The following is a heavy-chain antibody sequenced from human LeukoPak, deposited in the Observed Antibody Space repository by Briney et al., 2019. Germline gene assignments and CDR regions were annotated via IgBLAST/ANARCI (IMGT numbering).Heavy chain of an antibody. CDR2: INAGNGNT. J-gene: IGHJ4*02. D-gene: IGHD3-3*01. CDR3: ARASVNYDFWSGSSSPFDY. CDR1: GYTFTSYA. V-gene: IGHV1-3*01. Sequence: ASVKVSCKASGYTFTSYAMHWVRQAPGQRLEWMGWINAGNGNTKYSQKFQGRVTITRDTSASTAYMELSSLRSEDTAVYYCARASVNYDFWSGSSSPFDYWGQGTLVTVSS.